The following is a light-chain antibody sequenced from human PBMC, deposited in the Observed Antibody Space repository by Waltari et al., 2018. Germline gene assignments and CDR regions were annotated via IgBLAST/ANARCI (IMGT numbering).Light chain of an antibody. Sequence: DIQMTQSPSSLSASVGDRVTISCRASQNISAYLNWYQQKPGKAPKLLIYATSSLQSGVPSRFSGSGSGAHFTLTINSLQPEDFATYYCQQSYTTPCTFGQGTNLEI. J-gene: IGKJ2*01. CDR1: QNISAY. CDR2: ATS. V-gene: IGKV1-39*01. CDR3: QQSYTTPCT.